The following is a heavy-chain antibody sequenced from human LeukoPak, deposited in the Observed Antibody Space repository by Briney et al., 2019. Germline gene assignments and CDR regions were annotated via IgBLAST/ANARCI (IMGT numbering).Heavy chain of an antibody. CDR2: IIPIFGTA. CDR1: GGTFCSYA. V-gene: IGHV1-69*13. CDR3: AREGTLRNWYFDL. D-gene: IGHD1-1*01. J-gene: IGHJ2*01. Sequence: SVKVSCKASGGTFCSYAISWVRQAPGQGLEWMGGIIPIFGTANYAQKFQGRVTITADESTSTAYMELSSLRSEDTAVYYCAREGTLRNWYFDLWGRGTLVTVSS.